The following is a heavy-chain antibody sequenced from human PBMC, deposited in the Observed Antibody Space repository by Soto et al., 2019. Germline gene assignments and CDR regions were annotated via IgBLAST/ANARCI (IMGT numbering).Heavy chain of an antibody. J-gene: IGHJ4*02. V-gene: IGHV3-74*01. CDR3: VKGFL. Sequence: EVQLVESGGGVVQPGGSLRLSCAASGFSFSNNWMYWVRQAPGKGLVWVSRINEDGSMTSHADSVRGRFTIFRDNARNAQYLLKNSVRAEDTAVYYCVKGFLWGQGTVVTVSS. CDR1: GFSFSNNW. CDR2: INEDGSMT.